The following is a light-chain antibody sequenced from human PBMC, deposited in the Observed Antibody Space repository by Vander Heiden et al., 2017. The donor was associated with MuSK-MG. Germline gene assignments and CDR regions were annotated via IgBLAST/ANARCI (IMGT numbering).Light chain of an antibody. J-gene: IGKJ3*01. CDR1: QSISSW. CDR3: QQHASYSTFT. CDR2: YAS. V-gene: IGKV1-5*03. Sequence: DIQMSQTPSTLSTSVADRVTTTCRGSQSISSWLAWYQQKPGKAPKILIYYASSLESGVPSRFSGSGYGTEFTLTISSRQPDEYAPYYCQQHASYSTFTFGLGTKVDIK.